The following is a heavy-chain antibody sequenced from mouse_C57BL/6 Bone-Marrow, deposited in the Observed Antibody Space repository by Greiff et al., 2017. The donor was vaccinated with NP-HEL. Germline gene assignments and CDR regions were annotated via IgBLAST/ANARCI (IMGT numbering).Heavy chain of an antibody. D-gene: IGHD5-2*01. CDR2: IWRGGSK. Sequence: VQLQQSGPGLVQPSQSLSITCTVSGFSLTSYGVHWVRQSPGKGLEWLGGIWRGGSKDDNAAFMSRLSITKDNSKSQVFFKMNSLQADDTAIYYCAKKENKGWYFDVWGTGTTVTVSS. V-gene: IGHV2-5*01. J-gene: IGHJ1*03. CDR1: GFSLTSYG. CDR3: AKKENKGWYFDV.